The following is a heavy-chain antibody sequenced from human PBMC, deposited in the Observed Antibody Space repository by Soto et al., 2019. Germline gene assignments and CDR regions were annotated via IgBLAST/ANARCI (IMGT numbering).Heavy chain of an antibody. D-gene: IGHD6-19*01. J-gene: IGHJ4*02. CDR2: IYSGGST. CDR3: ARVNAVAGYFDY. V-gene: IGHV3-53*01. CDR1: GFTVSSNY. Sequence: GGSLRLSCAASGFTVSSNYMSWVRQAPGKGLEWVSVIYSGGSTYYADSVKGRFTISRDNSKNTLYLQMNSLRAEDTAVYYCARVNAVAGYFDYWGQGTLVTVSS.